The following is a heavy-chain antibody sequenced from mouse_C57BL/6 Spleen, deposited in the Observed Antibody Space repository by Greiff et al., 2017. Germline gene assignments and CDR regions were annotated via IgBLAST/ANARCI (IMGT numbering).Heavy chain of an antibody. CDR2: INPNNGGT. J-gene: IGHJ2*01. CDR3: ARSGYSNYYFDY. D-gene: IGHD2-5*01. CDR1: GYTFTDYY. V-gene: IGHV1-26*01. Sequence: EVKLQESGPELVKPGASVKISCKASGYTFTDYYMNWVKQSHGKSLEWIGDINPNNGGTSYNQKFKGKATLTVDKSSSTAYMELRSLTSEDSAVYYCARSGYSNYYFDYWGQGTTLTVSS.